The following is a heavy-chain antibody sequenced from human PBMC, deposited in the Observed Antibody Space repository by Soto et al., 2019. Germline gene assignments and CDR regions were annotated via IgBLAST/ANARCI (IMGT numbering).Heavy chain of an antibody. CDR2: ISYDGSNK. J-gene: IGHJ4*02. CDR1: GFTFSSYA. D-gene: IGHD1-26*01. CDR3: ARDRREGATYFDY. V-gene: IGHV3-30-3*01. Sequence: QVQLVESGGGVVQPGRSLRLSCAASGFTFSSYAMHWVRQAPGKGLEWVAVISYDGSNKYYADSVKGRFTISRDNSKNTLYLQMNSLRAEDTAVYYCARDRREGATYFDYWGQGTLVTVSS.